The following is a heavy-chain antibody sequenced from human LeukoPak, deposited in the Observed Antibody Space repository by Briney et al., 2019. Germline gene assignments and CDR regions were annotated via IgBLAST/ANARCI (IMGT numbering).Heavy chain of an antibody. CDR2: MNPNSGNT. Sequence: ASVKVSCKASGYTFTSYDINLVRQATGQGLEWMGWMNPNSGNTGYAQKFQGRVTITRNTSISTAYMELSSLRSEDTAVYYCARSWVDDAFDIWGQGTMVTVSS. D-gene: IGHD7-27*01. V-gene: IGHV1-8*03. J-gene: IGHJ3*02. CDR3: ARSWVDDAFDI. CDR1: GYTFTSYD.